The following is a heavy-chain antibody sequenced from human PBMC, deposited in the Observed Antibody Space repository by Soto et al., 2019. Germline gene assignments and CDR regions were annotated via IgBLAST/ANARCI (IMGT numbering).Heavy chain of an antibody. D-gene: IGHD6-19*01. CDR3: ARDRQWLVSRTPRAFDI. J-gene: IGHJ3*02. CDR1: GYTFTSYA. V-gene: IGHV1-3*01. CDR2: INAGNGNT. Sequence: ASVKVSCKASGYTFTSYAMHWVRQAPGQRLEWMGWINAGNGNTKYSQKFQGRVTITRDTSASTAYMGLSSLRSEDTAVYYCARDRQWLVSRTPRAFDIWGQGTMVTVSS.